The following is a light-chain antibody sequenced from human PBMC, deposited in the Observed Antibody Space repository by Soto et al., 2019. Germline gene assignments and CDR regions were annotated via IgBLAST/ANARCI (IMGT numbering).Light chain of an antibody. CDR1: SSDVGGYNY. CDR2: AVT. CDR3: SSYTNINTRACV. Sequence: QSALTQPASVSGSPGQSITISCTGTSSDVGGYNYVSWYQQHPGKAPKLMIYAVTDRPSGVSSRFSGSKSGNTAPLTISGLQAEDEAEYYCSSYTNINTRACVFGTGTKLTVL. J-gene: IGLJ1*01. V-gene: IGLV2-14*01.